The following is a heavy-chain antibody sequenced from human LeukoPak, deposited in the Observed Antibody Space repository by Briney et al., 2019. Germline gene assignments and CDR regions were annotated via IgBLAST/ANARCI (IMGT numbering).Heavy chain of an antibody. V-gene: IGHV3-74*01. D-gene: IGHD3-10*01. Sequence: PGGSLRLSCAASGFTFSSYWMHWVRQAPGKGLVWVSRINSDGSSTSYADSVKGRFTISRDNAKNTLYLQMNSLRAEDTAVYYCANTYYYGSENIDYWGQGTLVTVSS. J-gene: IGHJ4*02. CDR2: INSDGSST. CDR1: GFTFSSYW. CDR3: ANTYYYGSENIDY.